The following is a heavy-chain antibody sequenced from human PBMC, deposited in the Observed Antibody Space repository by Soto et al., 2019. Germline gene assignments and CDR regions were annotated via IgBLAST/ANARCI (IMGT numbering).Heavy chain of an antibody. CDR1: GFTFSSHW. CDR2: IKEDGSEK. CDR3: AKDVG. V-gene: IGHV3-7*05. Sequence: EVQLVESGGDLVQPGGSLRLSCATSGFTFSSHWMSWVRQAPGKGLEWVANIKEDGSEKYYVDSVKGRFTISRDNAKNSLYLQMNCLRVEDTAVYYCAKDVGWGQGILVTVSS. J-gene: IGHJ4*02.